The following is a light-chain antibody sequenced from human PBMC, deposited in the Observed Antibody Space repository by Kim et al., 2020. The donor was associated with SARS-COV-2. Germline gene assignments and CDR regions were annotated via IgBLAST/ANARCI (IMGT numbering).Light chain of an antibody. Sequence: QSVLTQPPSASGTPGQRVTISCSGSNSNIENNPINWFQQFPGTAPKLLIYSDNQRPSGVPDRFSGSKSGTSASLAISGLQSEDEADFYCAAWDDTLKGWVFGGGTQLTVL. CDR2: SDN. CDR3: AAWDDTLKGWV. CDR1: NSNIENNP. V-gene: IGLV1-44*01. J-gene: IGLJ3*02.